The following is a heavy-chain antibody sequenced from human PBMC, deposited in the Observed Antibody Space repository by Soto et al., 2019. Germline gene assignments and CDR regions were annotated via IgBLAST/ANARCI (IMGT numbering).Heavy chain of an antibody. V-gene: IGHV2-5*02. D-gene: IGHD3-16*02. J-gene: IGHJ4*02. CDR2: IYWDDDK. Sequence: QITWKESGPTLVKPTQTLTLTCSVSGFSLSTSGVGVGWIRQPPGKALKWLAVIYWDDDKRYSPSLKSRLTITKDTSKNQVVLTVTNMDPVDTATYYCAHIFNSNSGSYRYFDYWVQGTLVTVSS. CDR3: AHIFNSNSGSYRYFDY. CDR1: GFSLSTSGVG.